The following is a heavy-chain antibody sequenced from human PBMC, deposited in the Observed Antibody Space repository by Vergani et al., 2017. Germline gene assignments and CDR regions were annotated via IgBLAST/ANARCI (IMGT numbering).Heavy chain of an antibody. J-gene: IGHJ5*02. D-gene: IGHD3-22*01. CDR1: GFTFSSYA. CDR3: AKGAGFGSGSNGFDP. Sequence: EVQLLESGGGLVQPGGSLRLSCAASGFTFSSYAMSWVRQAPGKGLEWVSAISGSGGSTYYADSVKGRFTIARDKSKNTLYLQMNSLGAEDTAVYYCAKGAGFGSGSNGFDPWGQGTLVTVSS. CDR2: ISGSGGST. V-gene: IGHV3-23*01.